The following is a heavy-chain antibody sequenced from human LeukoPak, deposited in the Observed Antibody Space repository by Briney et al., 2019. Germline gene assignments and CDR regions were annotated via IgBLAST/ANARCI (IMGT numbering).Heavy chain of an antibody. Sequence: GGSLRLSCAASGFTFSDYYMSWIRQAPGKGLEWVSYISSSGNTRYYADSVKGRFTISRDNAKNSLSLQMNSLRAEDTAVYYCARDGDSAWFFRYWGQGTLVTVSS. V-gene: IGHV3-11*04. J-gene: IGHJ4*02. CDR2: ISSSGNTR. CDR1: GFTFSDYY. CDR3: ARDGDSAWFFRY. D-gene: IGHD6-19*01.